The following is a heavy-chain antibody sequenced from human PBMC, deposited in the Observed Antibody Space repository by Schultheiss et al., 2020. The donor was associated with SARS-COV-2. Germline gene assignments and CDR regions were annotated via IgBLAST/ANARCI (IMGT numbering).Heavy chain of an antibody. Sequence: ASVKVSCKASGYTFTGYYMHWVRQAPGQGLEWMGWMNPNSGNTGYAQKFQGRVTMTRDTSISTAYMELSRLRSDDTAVYYCAKGYGDNSYWYFDLWGRGTLVTVSS. CDR1: GYTFTGYY. CDR2: MNPNSGNT. CDR3: AKGYGDNSYWYFDL. D-gene: IGHD4-17*01. J-gene: IGHJ2*01. V-gene: IGHV1-2*02.